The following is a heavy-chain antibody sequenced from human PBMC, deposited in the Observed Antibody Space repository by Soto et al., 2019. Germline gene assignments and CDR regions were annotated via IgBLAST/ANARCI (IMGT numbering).Heavy chain of an antibody. CDR1: CYPFTSYG. CDR2: ISAHTGSS. D-gene: IGHD2-21*01. V-gene: IGHV1-18*01. CDR3: ARAFLYQGRDCGGYSCDDHDC. Sequence: SVKVSCKASCYPFTSYGMRWVRQAPGQGLAWMGWISAHTGSSEYAQRFQGRVTMTTDRSTSTAYMELRSLRSDDTAVYYCARAFLYQGRDCGGYSCDDHDCWGQGTLVTVSS. J-gene: IGHJ4*03.